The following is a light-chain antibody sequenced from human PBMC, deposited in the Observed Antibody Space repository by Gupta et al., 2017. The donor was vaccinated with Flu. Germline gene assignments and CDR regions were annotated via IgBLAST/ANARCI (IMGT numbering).Light chain of an antibody. CDR1: QSVSSSY. V-gene: IGKV3-20*01. CDR3: QHYGSSSGT. CDR2: GAS. Sequence: STGTLSFPPGERATLSCRASQSVSSSYLAWYQQKPGQAPRLLIYGASSRATGIPDRFSGSGSGTEFTLTISRREPEDFAVYYCQHYGSSSGTFGQGTXVEIK. J-gene: IGKJ1*01.